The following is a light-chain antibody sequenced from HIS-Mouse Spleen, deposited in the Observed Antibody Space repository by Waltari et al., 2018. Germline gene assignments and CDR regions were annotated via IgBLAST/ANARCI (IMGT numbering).Light chain of an antibody. CDR2: EDS. CDR3: YSTDSSGNHRV. V-gene: IGLV3-10*01. Sequence: SYELPQPPSVSVSPGQTARITCSGYALPKKSAYWYQQKSGQAPVLVIYEDSKRPSGIPERFSGSSSGTMATLTISGAQVEDEADYYCYSTDSSGNHRVFGGGTKLTVL. CDR1: ALPKKS. J-gene: IGLJ2*01.